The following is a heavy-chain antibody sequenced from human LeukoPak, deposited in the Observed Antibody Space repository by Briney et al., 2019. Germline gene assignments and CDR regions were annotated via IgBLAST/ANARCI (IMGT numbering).Heavy chain of an antibody. D-gene: IGHD5-18*01. CDR3: AKVLRGYRSDYF. CDR2: ISGSSNDI. Sequence: GGSLRLSCEGSEFSFSSYWMSWIRQAPGKGLEWVSYISGSSNDINYADSVKGRFTVSRDNTKNSLFLQMNSLRVEDTAVYYCAKVLRGYRSDYFWGQGTLVTVSS. CDR1: EFSFSSYW. J-gene: IGHJ4*01. V-gene: IGHV3-21*05.